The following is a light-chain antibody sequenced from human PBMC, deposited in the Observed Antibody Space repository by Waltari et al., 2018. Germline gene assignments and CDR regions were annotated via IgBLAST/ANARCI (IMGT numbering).Light chain of an antibody. J-gene: IGLJ2*01. CDR2: ERS. CDR1: SSDVGSYNL. Sequence: QSAVPQPASVCGSPGLSITISCTGTSSDVGSYNLVTWYQQHPGKASQLMIYERSKRPSGVSTRFPGSKLGNTASLRISGLQAEDEADYYCCSYAGSSTFDVFGGGTKLTVL. CDR3: CSYAGSSTFDV. V-gene: IGLV2-23*03.